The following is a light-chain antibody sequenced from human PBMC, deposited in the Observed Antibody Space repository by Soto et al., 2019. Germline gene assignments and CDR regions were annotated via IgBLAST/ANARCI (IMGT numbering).Light chain of an antibody. CDR3: SAYTSTNHVV. J-gene: IGLJ2*01. Sequence: QSALTQPASVSGSPGQSITISCTGTSSDVGGYNYVSWYQQHPGKAPKLVIYEVTKRPSGVSNRFSGSKSGNTASLTISGLQAEDDTDYYCSAYTSTNHVVFGGGTKLTVL. CDR1: SSDVGGYNY. CDR2: EVT. V-gene: IGLV2-14*01.